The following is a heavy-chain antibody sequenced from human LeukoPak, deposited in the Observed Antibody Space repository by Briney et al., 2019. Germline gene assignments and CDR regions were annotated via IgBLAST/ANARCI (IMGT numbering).Heavy chain of an antibody. CDR2: IYYSGST. CDR3: ARQGIWGFDY. D-gene: IGHD3-16*01. Sequence: SETLSLTCTVSGGSISSYYWSWIRQPPGKGLEWIGYIYYSGSTNYNPSLKSRVTISVDTSKNQFSLKLSSVTAADTAENYCARQGIWGFDYWGQGTLVTVSS. CDR1: GGSISSYY. J-gene: IGHJ4*02. V-gene: IGHV4-59*01.